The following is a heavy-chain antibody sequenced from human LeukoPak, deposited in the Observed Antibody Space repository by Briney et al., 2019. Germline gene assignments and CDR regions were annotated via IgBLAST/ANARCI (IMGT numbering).Heavy chain of an antibody. J-gene: IGHJ4*02. CDR3: AKDSSSSWSPPFDY. Sequence: GGSLKLSCEASGFTFRSYGMSWVRQAPGKGLEWASSISGSGGSTYYADSVKGRFTISRDNSKNTLYLQMNSLRAEDTAVYYCAKDSSSSWSPPFDYWGQGTLVTVSS. CDR2: ISGSGGST. D-gene: IGHD6-13*01. CDR1: GFTFRSYG. V-gene: IGHV3-23*01.